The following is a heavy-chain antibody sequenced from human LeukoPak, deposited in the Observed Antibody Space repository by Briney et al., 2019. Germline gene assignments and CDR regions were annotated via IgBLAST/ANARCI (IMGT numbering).Heavy chain of an antibody. CDR3: AREVSTPVAFDI. D-gene: IGHD2/OR15-2a*01. J-gene: IGHJ3*02. CDR1: GGSFSGYY. V-gene: IGHV4-34*01. Sequence: SETLSLTCAVYGGSFSGYYWSWIRQPPGKGLEWIGEINHSGSTNYNPSLKSRVTISVDTSKNQFSLKLSSVTVADTAVYYCAREVSTPVAFDIWGQGTMVTVSS. CDR2: INHSGST.